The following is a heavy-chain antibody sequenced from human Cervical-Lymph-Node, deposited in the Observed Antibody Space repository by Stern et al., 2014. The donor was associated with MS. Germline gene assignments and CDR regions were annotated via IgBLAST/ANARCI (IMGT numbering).Heavy chain of an antibody. CDR2: ISSSSSSL. V-gene: IGHV3-21*01. CDR1: GFTFSSYS. Sequence: VQLVESGGGLVKPGGSLRLSCAASGFTFSSYSMNWVRQAPGKGLEWVSSISSSSSSLYYADSVKGRSTISRDKAKSSLYLQMNSLRAEDTAVYYCARDKVGATFPDEYYYYYGMDVWGQGTTVTVSS. J-gene: IGHJ6*02. CDR3: ARDKVGATFPDEYYYYYGMDV. D-gene: IGHD1-26*01.